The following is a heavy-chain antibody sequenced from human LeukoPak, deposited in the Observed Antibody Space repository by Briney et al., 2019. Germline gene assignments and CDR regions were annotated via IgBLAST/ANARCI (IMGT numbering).Heavy chain of an antibody. CDR2: IYSGGST. D-gene: IGHD5-24*01. Sequence: PGGSLRLSCAASGFTVSSNYMSWVRQAPGKGLEWVSVIYSGGSTYYADSVKGRFTISRGNSKNTLYLQMNSLRAEDTAVYYCARGNGRDGYNYYYYFDYWGQGTLVTVSS. J-gene: IGHJ4*02. CDR1: GFTVSSNY. CDR3: ARGNGRDGYNYYYYFDY. V-gene: IGHV3-53*01.